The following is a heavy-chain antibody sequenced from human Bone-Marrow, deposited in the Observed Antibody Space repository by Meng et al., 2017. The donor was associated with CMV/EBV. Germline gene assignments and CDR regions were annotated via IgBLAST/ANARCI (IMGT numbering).Heavy chain of an antibody. V-gene: IGHV1-46*01. CDR2: INPSGGST. Sequence: KVSCKASGYTFTSYYMHWVRQAPGQGLEWMGIINPSGGSTSYAQKFQGRVTMTTDTSTSTAYMELRSLRSDDTAVYYCARDRRNLAARPREFDYWGQGTLVTVSS. D-gene: IGHD6-6*01. CDR1: GYTFTSYY. J-gene: IGHJ4*02. CDR3: ARDRRNLAARPREFDY.